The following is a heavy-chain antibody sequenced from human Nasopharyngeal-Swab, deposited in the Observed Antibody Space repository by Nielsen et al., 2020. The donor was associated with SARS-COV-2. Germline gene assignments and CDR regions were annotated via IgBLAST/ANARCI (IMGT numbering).Heavy chain of an antibody. V-gene: IGHV3-13*01. Sequence: GGSLRLSCAASGFTFSSYDMHWVRQATGKGLELVSAIGTAGDTYYPGSVKGRFTISRENAKNSLYLQMNSLRAGDTAVYYCARGLLGSSWYVYWGQGTLVTVSS. D-gene: IGHD6-13*01. CDR3: ARGLLGSSWYVY. CDR2: IGTAGDT. CDR1: GFTFSSYD. J-gene: IGHJ4*02.